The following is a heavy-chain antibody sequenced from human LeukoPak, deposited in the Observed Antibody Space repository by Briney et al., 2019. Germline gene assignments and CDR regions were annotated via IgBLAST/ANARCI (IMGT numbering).Heavy chain of an antibody. D-gene: IGHD3-10*01. J-gene: IGHJ5*02. CDR3: ATMVRGPSSWFDP. CDR2: ISSSSSYI. Sequence: GGSLRLSCAASGFTFSSYSMNWVRQAPGKGLEWVSSISSSSSYIYYADSVKGRFTISRDNAKNSLYLQMNSLRAEDTALYYCATMVRGPSSWFDPWGQGTLVTVSS. CDR1: GFTFSSYS. V-gene: IGHV3-21*04.